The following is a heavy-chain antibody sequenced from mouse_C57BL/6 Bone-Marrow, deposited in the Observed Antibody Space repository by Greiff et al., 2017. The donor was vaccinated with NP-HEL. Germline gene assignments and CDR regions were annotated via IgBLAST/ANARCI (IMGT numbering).Heavy chain of an antibody. V-gene: IGHV1-50*01. D-gene: IGHD1-1*01. CDR1: GYTFTSYW. CDR3: ARDGSSSEGYFDV. Sequence: QVQLKQPGAELVKPGASVKLSCKASGYTFTSYWMQWVKQRPGQGLEWIGEIDPSDSYTNYNQKFKGKATLTVDTSSSTAYMQLSSLTSEDSAVYYCARDGSSSEGYFDVWGTGTTVTVSS. J-gene: IGHJ1*03. CDR2: IDPSDSYT.